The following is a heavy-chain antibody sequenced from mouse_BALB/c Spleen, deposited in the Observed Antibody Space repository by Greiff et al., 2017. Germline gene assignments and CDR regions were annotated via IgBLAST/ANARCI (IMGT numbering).Heavy chain of an antibody. Sequence: VQLQQSGPELVKPGASVKISCKASGYTFTDYNMHWVKQSHGKSLEWIGYIYPYNGGTGYNQKFKSKATLTVDNSSSTAYMELRSLTSEDSAVYYCARGGYDGYAWFAYWGQGTLVTVSA. V-gene: IGHV1S29*02. D-gene: IGHD2-3*01. J-gene: IGHJ3*01. CDR2: IYPYNGGT. CDR1: GYTFTDYN. CDR3: ARGGYDGYAWFAY.